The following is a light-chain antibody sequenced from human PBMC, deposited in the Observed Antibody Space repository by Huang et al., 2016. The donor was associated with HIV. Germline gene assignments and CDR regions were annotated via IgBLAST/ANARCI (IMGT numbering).Light chain of an antibody. J-gene: IGKJ2*01. CDR2: KAS. V-gene: IGKV1-5*03. Sequence: DIQMTQSPSTLSASVGDRVTITCRASQSISNWLAWYQQKPGKAPKLLIYKASSLESGVPSRFSGSGSGTEFTLTSSSLQPDDFATYYCQQYESYSQTFGQGTKLEI. CDR3: QQYESYSQT. CDR1: QSISNW.